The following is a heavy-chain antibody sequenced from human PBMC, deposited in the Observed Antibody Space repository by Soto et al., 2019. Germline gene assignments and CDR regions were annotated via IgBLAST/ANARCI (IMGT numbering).Heavy chain of an antibody. Sequence: EVQLSESGGGLVQPGGSLRLSCAATGFTLRTNGMSWVRQAPGKGLEWVSSFSGSGADTWYAASLKGRFTISRDNSKNTLYLQMNSLRAEDTALYYCAGHGGYSYLGQGTLVTVSS. CDR2: FSGSGADT. J-gene: IGHJ4*02. D-gene: IGHD4-17*01. V-gene: IGHV3-23*01. CDR3: AGHGGYSY. CDR1: GFTLRTNG.